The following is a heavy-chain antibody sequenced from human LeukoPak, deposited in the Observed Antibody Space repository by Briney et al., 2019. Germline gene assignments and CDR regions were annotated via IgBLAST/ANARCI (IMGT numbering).Heavy chain of an antibody. Sequence: PGGSLRLSCAASGFTFSSYWMHWVRQAPGKGLVWVSRINSDGSSTSYADSVKGRFTISRDNAKNTLYLQMNSLRAEDTAVYYCARDRWASEYSSSWYVHWFDPWGQGTLVTVSS. CDR1: GFTFSSYW. V-gene: IGHV3-74*01. CDR3: ARDRWASEYSSSWYVHWFDP. CDR2: INSDGSST. J-gene: IGHJ5*02. D-gene: IGHD6-13*01.